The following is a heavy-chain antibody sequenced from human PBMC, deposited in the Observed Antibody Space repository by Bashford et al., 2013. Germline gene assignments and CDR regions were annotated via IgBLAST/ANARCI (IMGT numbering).Heavy chain of an antibody. V-gene: IGHV3-21*01. J-gene: IGHJ4*02. Sequence: GSVRLSCAASGFTFSSYSMKSGPPGVQGRGLEWVSSISGSSSYIYYADSVKGRFTISRDNAKKSLYLQMNSLRAEDTAVYYCARVIGMVRGGQIDYWGQGTLVTVSS. D-gene: IGHD3-10*01. CDR1: GFTFSSYS. CDR2: ISGSSSYI. CDR3: ARVIGMVRGGQIDY.